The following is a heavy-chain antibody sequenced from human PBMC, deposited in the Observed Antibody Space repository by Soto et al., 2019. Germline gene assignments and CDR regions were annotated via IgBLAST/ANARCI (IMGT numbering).Heavy chain of an antibody. CDR3: ARSRYGDYWFDP. V-gene: IGHV4-39*07. J-gene: IGHJ5*02. D-gene: IGHD4-17*01. CDR1: GGSITSSNYY. Sequence: SETLSLTCAVSGGSITSSNYYWVLIRQSPGRGLEWIGTIYHRGNTYYNPSLKSRVTISVDKSKNQFSLKLSSVTAADTAVYYCARSRYGDYWFDPWGQGTLVTVSS. CDR2: IYHRGNT.